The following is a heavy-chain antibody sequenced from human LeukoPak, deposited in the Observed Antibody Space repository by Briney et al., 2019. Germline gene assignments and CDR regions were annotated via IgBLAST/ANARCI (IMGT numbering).Heavy chain of an antibody. D-gene: IGHD4/OR15-4a*01. CDR3: ARDDCSANTCYLKWFDP. CDR2: IGYDGSQQ. J-gene: IGHJ5*02. Sequence: GGSLRLTCAASGFTFTTYGFHWVRKPPAKGRGGVAVIGYDGSQQYYADSVKGRFTFSRDDSQNMLYLQMNSLRAEDTAIYYCARDDCSANTCYLKWFDPWGQGTLVTVSS. V-gene: IGHV3-33*01. CDR1: GFTFTTYG.